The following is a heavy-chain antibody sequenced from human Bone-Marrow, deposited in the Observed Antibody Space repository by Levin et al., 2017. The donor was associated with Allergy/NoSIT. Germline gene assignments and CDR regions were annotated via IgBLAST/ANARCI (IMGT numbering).Heavy chain of an antibody. CDR1: GFTFSSYS. Sequence: HPGGSLRLSCAASGFTFSSYSMNWVRQAPGKGLEWVSYITTGSTTIYYGDSVKGRFTISRDNAKNSVYLQMNSLRAEDTAVYYCARGSRGGYYFDYWGQGTLVTVSS. V-gene: IGHV3-48*04. D-gene: IGHD3-22*01. CDR3: ARGSRGGYYFDY. CDR2: ITTGSTTI. J-gene: IGHJ4*02.